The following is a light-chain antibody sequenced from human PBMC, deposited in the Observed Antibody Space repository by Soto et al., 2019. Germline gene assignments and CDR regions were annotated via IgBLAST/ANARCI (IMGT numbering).Light chain of an antibody. V-gene: IGKV3-20*01. CDR3: QQYGSS. CDR1: QSVSSSY. J-gene: IGKJ2*01. CDR2: GAS. Sequence: EIVVTQSPCTMSLSPGERATLSCRASQSVSSSYLAWYQQKPGQAPRLLIYGASSRATGIPDRFNGSGSGTDVTLTISRLEPEDFAVYYCQQYGSSLGQGTKLEIK.